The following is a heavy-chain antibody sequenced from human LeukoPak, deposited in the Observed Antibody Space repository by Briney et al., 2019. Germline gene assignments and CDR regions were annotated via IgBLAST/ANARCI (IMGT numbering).Heavy chain of an antibody. CDR2: ITAYTGHT. J-gene: IGHJ4*02. CDR1: GYTYYLYG. CDR3: ARSGIPPNFDY. V-gene: IGHV1-18*04. Sequence: GASVKVSCRASGYTYYLYGTSWVRQAPGHGLEWMGWITAYTGHTNYSPKFRGRVNMTTDTSTRTDYMELRSLRSDDTAVYYCARSGIPPNFDYWGQGTLVTVSS. D-gene: IGHD2-21*01.